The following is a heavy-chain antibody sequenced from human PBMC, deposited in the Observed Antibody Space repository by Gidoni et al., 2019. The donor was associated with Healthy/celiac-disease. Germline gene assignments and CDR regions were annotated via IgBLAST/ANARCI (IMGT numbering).Heavy chain of an antibody. CDR1: GFSLSTSGVG. J-gene: IGHJ5*02. CDR2: IYWNDDK. CDR3: AHGTVEGITIFGTPFAWFDP. V-gene: IGHV2-5*01. D-gene: IGHD3-3*01. Sequence: QITLKESGPTLVKPTQTLTLTCTFSGFSLSTSGVGVGWIRQPPGKALEWLALIYWNDDKRYSPSLKSRLTITKDTSKNQVVLTMTNMDPVDTATYYCAHGTVEGITIFGTPFAWFDPWGQGTLVTVSS.